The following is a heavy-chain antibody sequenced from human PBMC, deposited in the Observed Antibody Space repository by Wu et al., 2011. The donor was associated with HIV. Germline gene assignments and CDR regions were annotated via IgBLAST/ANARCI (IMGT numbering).Heavy chain of an antibody. V-gene: IGHV1-18*01. CDR3: ARVNPGGEPAAISKLLVSWFDP. J-gene: IGHJ5*02. D-gene: IGHD2-2*01. Sequence: QVQLVQSGAEVKKPGASVKVSCKASGYTFTSYGISWVRQAPGQGLEWMGWISAYNGDTNHAQKFQGRVTMTTDTSTSTAYMELRSLRSDDTAVYYCARVNPGGEPAAISKLLVSWFDPWGQGTLVTVSS. CDR2: ISAYNGDT. CDR1: GYTFTSYG.